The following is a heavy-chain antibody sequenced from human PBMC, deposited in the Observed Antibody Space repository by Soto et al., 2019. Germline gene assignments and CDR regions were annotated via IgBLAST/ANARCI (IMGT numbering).Heavy chain of an antibody. Sequence: EVQLVESGGGLIQPGGSLRLSCAASGFTVSSNYMSWVRQAPGKGLEWVSVIYSGGSTYYADSVKGRFTISRDNSKNTLYLQMNSLSAEDTAVYYCARDRRRIVGADYYYYGMDVWGQGTTVTVSS. V-gene: IGHV3-53*01. D-gene: IGHD1-26*01. CDR1: GFTVSSNY. CDR2: IYSGGST. J-gene: IGHJ6*02. CDR3: ARDRRRIVGADYYYYGMDV.